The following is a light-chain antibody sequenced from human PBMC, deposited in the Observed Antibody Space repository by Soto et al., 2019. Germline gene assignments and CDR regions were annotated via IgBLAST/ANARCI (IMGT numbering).Light chain of an antibody. Sequence: QSVLTQPPSASGTPGQRVTISCSGSSSNIGSNTVNWYQQLPGTAPKLLIYSNNQRPSGVPDRFSGSKSGTSASLAISGLQSEDEADYYCAAWDDSLNVLVFGGGTQLTVL. V-gene: IGLV1-44*01. J-gene: IGLJ3*02. CDR3: AAWDDSLNVLV. CDR1: SSNIGSNT. CDR2: SNN.